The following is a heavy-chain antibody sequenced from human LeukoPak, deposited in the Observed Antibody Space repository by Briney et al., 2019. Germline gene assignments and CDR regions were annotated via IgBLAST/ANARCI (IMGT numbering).Heavy chain of an antibody. V-gene: IGHV4-30-4*08. D-gene: IGHD6-13*01. CDR2: IYYSGST. J-gene: IGHJ6*02. CDR1: GGSVSSGSYY. Sequence: SETLSLTCTVSGGSVSSGSYYWSWIRQPPGKGLEWIGYIYYSGSTYYNPSLKSRVTISVDTSKNQFSLKLCSVTAADTAVYYCARDIAAAHYGMDVWGQGTTVTVSS. CDR3: ARDIAAAHYGMDV.